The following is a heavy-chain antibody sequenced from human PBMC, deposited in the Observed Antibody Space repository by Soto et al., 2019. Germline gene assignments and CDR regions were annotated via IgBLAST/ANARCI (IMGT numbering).Heavy chain of an antibody. CDR2: VYHTGRT. D-gene: IGHD3-3*01. J-gene: IGHJ4*02. Sequence: SETLSLTCTVSGGSFKSGSYSWSWIRQPPGKGLEWIGYVYHTGRTSYNPSLKSRVSISMDTSKNQFFLNLDSVTAADTAVYFCARDFAYFDSWGQGTLVTVSS. V-gene: IGHV4-61*01. CDR1: GGSFKSGSYS. CDR3: ARDFAYFDS.